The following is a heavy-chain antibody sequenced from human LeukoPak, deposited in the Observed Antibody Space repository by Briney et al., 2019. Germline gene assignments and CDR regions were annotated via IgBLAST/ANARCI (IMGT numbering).Heavy chain of an antibody. CDR2: ISYDGSNK. Sequence: GGSLRLSCTAPGSTFSSYTMHWVRQAPGKGLEWVAVISYDGSNKYYADSVKGRFTISRDNSKNTLYLQMNSLRAEDTAVYYCASGGYCSSTSCYKRSYFDYWGQGTLVTVSS. J-gene: IGHJ4*02. V-gene: IGHV3-30*04. CDR1: GSTFSSYT. D-gene: IGHD2-2*02. CDR3: ASGGYCSSTSCYKRSYFDY.